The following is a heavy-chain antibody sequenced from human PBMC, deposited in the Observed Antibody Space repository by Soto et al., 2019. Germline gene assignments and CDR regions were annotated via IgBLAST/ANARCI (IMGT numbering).Heavy chain of an antibody. V-gene: IGHV3-33*01. D-gene: IGHD2-21*01. J-gene: IGHJ4*02. CDR3: AGERIPLMGGFVH. Sequence: QVQLVESGGGVVQPGRSLRLSCAASGFTFSSYGMHWVRQAPGKGLEWVAVIWYDGSNKYYADSVKGRFTISRDNSKNTLYLQMNSVRAEDEAVYYCAGERIPLMGGFVHWGQGTLVDVSP. CDR2: IWYDGSNK. CDR1: GFTFSSYG.